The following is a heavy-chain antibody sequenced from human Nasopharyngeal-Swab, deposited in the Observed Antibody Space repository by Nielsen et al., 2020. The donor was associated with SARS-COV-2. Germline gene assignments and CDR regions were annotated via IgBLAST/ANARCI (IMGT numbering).Heavy chain of an antibody. V-gene: IGHV3-9*01. CDR3: AKGWGGSYVDAFDI. D-gene: IGHD1-26*01. CDR1: GFTFDDYA. CDR2: ISWNSGSI. Sequence: SLKISCAASGFTFDDYAMHWVRQAPGKGLEWVSGISWNSGSIGYADSVKGRFTISRDNAKNSLYLQMNSLRAEDTAVYYCAKGWGGSYVDAFDIWGQGTMVTVSS. J-gene: IGHJ3*02.